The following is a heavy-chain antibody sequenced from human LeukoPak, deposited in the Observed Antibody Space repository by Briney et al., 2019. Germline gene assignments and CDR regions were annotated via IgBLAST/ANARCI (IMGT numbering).Heavy chain of an antibody. D-gene: IGHD6-13*01. CDR1: GYTFTSYD. CDR2: MNPNSGNT. J-gene: IGHJ4*02. V-gene: IGHV1-8*03. Sequence: GASVKVSCKASGYTFTSYDINWVRQATGQGLEWMGWMNPNSGNTGYAQKFQGRVTITRNTSISTAYMELSSLRSEDTAVYYCARDRPYSTSWYGVSGLDYWGQGTLVTVSS. CDR3: ARDRPYSTSWYGVSGLDY.